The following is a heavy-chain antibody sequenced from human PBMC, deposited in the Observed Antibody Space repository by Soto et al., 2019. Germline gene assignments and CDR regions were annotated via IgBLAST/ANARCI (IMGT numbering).Heavy chain of an antibody. CDR1: GYTFISYG. J-gene: IGHJ5*02. V-gene: IGHV1-18*04. CDR3: ARVVPAAIGSGWFDP. D-gene: IGHD2-2*02. Sequence: QVQLVQSGAEVKKPGASVKVYCKASGYTFISYGISWVRQAPGQGLEWMGWISAYNGNTNYAQKLQGRVTMTTDTSTSTAYMELRSLRSDDTAVYYCARVVPAAIGSGWFDPWGQRTLVTVSS. CDR2: ISAYNGNT.